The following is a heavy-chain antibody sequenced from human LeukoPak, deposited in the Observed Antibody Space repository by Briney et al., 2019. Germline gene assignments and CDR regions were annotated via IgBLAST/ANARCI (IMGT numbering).Heavy chain of an antibody. V-gene: IGHV4-39*01. CDR2: ISYSGST. CDR1: GDSVTSTTAY. CDR3: ARRTSIIRGYYAMDV. J-gene: IGHJ6*02. D-gene: IGHD3-10*01. Sequence: SETLSLTCTVSGDSVTSTTAYWVWIRQPPGKRLEWIVGISYSGSTQYNPSLKSRATTSIDTSKNQVSLRLSSVTAADTAVYYCARRTSIIRGYYAMDVWGQGTAVTVSS.